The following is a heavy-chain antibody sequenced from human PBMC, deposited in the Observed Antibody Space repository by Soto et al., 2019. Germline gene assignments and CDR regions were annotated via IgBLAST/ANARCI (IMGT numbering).Heavy chain of an antibody. CDR2: INAANGDT. J-gene: IGHJ5*02. Sequence: ASVKVSCKASGYTFTSYGIHWVRQAPGQRLEWMGWINAANGDTKYSPKFQGRVTITRDTSASTAYMELSSLRSEDTGVYYCVRRHVSATGIDWFDPGAREPWSPSPQ. D-gene: IGHD6-13*01. CDR1: GYTFTSYG. V-gene: IGHV1-3*01. CDR3: VRRHVSATGIDWFDP.